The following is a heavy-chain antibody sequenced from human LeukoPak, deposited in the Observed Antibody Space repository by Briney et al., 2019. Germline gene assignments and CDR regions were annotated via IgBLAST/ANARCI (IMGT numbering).Heavy chain of an antibody. J-gene: IGHJ3*02. CDR3: ARDIAPYSSSWRENAFDI. CDR1: GGSISSGSYY. CDR2: IYTSGST. D-gene: IGHD6-13*01. V-gene: IGHV4-61*02. Sequence: PSETLSLTCTVSGGSISSGSYYWSWIRQPAGRGREWIGRIYTSGSTNYNPSLKSRVTISVNTSKNQFSLKLSSVTAADTAVYYCARDIAPYSSSWRENAFDIWGQGTMVTVSS.